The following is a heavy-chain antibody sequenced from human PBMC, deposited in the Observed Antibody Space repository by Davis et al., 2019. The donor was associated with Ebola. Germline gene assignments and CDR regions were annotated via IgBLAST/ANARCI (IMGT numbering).Heavy chain of an antibody. D-gene: IGHD5-12*01. Sequence: ASVKVSCKASGYTFTRYGISWLRQAPGQGLEWMGWISGYNGDTNHAQKFQGRVTMTTDTSTSTAYMELRSLRSDDTAVYYCARAAAYSGYVGSWGQGTLVTVYS. V-gene: IGHV1-18*01. CDR2: ISGYNGDT. J-gene: IGHJ4*02. CDR3: ARAAAYSGYVGS. CDR1: GYTFTRYG.